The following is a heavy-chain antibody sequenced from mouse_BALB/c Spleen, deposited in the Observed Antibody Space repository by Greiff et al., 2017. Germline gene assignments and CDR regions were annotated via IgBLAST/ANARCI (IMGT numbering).Heavy chain of an antibody. CDR3: AKKYGNHWYFDV. CDR1: GYTFSSYW. Sequence: QVHVKQSGAELMKPGASVKISCKATGYTFSSYWIGWVKQRPGHGLEWIGEILPGSGSTNYNEKFKGKATFTADTSSNTAYMQLSSLTSEDSAVYYCAKKYGNHWYFDVWGAGTTVTVSS. D-gene: IGHD2-10*02. V-gene: IGHV1-9*01. J-gene: IGHJ1*01. CDR2: ILPGSGST.